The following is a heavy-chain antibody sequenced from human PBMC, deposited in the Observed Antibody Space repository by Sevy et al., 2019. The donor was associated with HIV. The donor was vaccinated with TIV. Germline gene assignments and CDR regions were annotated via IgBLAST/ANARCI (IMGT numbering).Heavy chain of an antibody. D-gene: IGHD6-19*01. CDR1: GFTFGSYG. V-gene: IGHV3-33*01. CDR2: IWFDGSNQ. J-gene: IGHJ4*02. CDR3: ARESGSDWYLDF. Sequence: GGSLRLSCAASGFTFGSYGMHWVRQAPGKGLEWVAVIWFDGSNQYYGDSVKGRFTISRDNSKNTVYLHMNGLRVDDTAVYYCARESGSDWYLDFWGQGTLVTVSS.